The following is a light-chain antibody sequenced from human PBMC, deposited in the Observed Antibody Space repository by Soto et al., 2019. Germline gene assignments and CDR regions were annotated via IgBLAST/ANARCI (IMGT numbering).Light chain of an antibody. V-gene: IGKV1-33*01. CDR2: DAS. J-gene: IGKJ4*01. CDR1: RDISNY. Sequence: DIQMTQSPSSLSASVGGRVTITCQASRDISNYLNWYQQKPGKAPKLLIYDASNLQTGVPSRFSGSGSGTDFTFTISSLQPEDIATYYCQQYDNLPLTFGGGTKVEIK. CDR3: QQYDNLPLT.